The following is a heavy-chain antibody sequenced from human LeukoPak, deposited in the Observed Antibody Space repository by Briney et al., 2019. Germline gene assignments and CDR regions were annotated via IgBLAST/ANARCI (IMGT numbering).Heavy chain of an antibody. D-gene: IGHD3-16*01. J-gene: IGHJ3*02. V-gene: IGHV3-21*01. CDR1: GFTFSSYS. CDR3: ARDGFTDDYGAFDI. CDR2: ISSSSSYI. Sequence: GGSLRLSCAASGFTFSSYSMNWVRQAPGKGLEWVSSISSSSSYIYYADSVKGRFTISRDNAKNSLYLQMNSLRAEDTAVYYCARDGFTDDYGAFDIWGQGTMVTVSS.